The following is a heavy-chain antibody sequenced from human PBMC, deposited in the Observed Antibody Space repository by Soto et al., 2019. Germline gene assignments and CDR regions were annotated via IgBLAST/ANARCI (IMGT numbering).Heavy chain of an antibody. CDR3: ARTSIAAASPNYYYYYCMDV. J-gene: IGHJ6*02. V-gene: IGHV1-69*13. D-gene: IGHD6-13*01. CDR2: IIPIFGTA. Sequence: GASVKVSFKASGGTFSSYAISWVRQAPGQGLEWMGGIIPIFGTANYAQKFQGRVTITADESTSTAYMELSSLRSEDTAVYYCARTSIAAASPNYYYYYCMDVWGQGTTVTV. CDR1: GGTFSSYA.